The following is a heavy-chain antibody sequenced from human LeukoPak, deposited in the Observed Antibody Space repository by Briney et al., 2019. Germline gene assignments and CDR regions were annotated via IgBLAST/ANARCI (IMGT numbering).Heavy chain of an antibody. CDR1: GFSLSTSGMR. D-gene: IGHD6-13*01. CDR3: ARISRSSSWNGTNYYYYYMDV. CDR2: IDWDDDK. J-gene: IGHJ6*03. Sequence: SGPALVKPTQTLTLTCTFSGFSLSTSGMRVSWIRQPPGKALEWLARIDWDDDKFYSTSLKTRLTISKDTSKNQVVLTMTNMDPVDTATYYCARISRSSSWNGTNYYYYYMDVWGKGTTVTVSS. V-gene: IGHV2-70*04.